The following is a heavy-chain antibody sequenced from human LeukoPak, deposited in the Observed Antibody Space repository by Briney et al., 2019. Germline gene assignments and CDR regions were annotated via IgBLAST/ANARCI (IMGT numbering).Heavy chain of an antibody. CDR1: GFTFSSYG. J-gene: IGHJ4*02. CDR2: IDSGSRTI. CDR3: ARRVPSQVITDYFDY. D-gene: IGHD3-16*01. Sequence: GGSLRLSCAASGFTFSSYGMHWVRQAPGKGLEWISFIDSGSRTIFYADSVKGRFTISRDNAKNSLFLQMSSLRAEDTAVYYCARRVPSQVITDYFDYWGQGTLVTVSS. V-gene: IGHV3-48*04.